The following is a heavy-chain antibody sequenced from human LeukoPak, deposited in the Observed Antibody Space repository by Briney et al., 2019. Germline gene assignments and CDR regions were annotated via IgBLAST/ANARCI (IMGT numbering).Heavy chain of an antibody. CDR2: IYHSGNT. Sequence: SETLSLTCTVSGGSISSSSYYWGWIRQPPGKGLEWIGSIYHSGNTYYNPSLKSRVTISVDTSKNQFSLKLSSVTAADTAVYYCARLFSSSWYRGAFDLWGQGTMVTVSS. D-gene: IGHD6-13*01. CDR3: ARLFSSSWYRGAFDL. J-gene: IGHJ3*01. CDR1: GGSISSSSYY. V-gene: IGHV4-39*01.